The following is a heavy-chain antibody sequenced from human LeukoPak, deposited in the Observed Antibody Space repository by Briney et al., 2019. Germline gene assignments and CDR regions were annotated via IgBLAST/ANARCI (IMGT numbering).Heavy chain of an antibody. CDR1: GFTFTSSA. J-gene: IGHJ6*02. CDR3: AADFFDQRELEATGYYGMDV. CDR2: IVVGSGNT. V-gene: IGHV1-58*02. D-gene: IGHD1-1*01. Sequence: AASVKVSCKASGFTFTSSAMQWVRQARGQRLEWIGWIVVGSGNTNYAQKFQERVTITRDMSTSTAYMELSSLRSEDTAVYYCAADFFDQRELEATGYYGMDVWGQGTTVTVSS.